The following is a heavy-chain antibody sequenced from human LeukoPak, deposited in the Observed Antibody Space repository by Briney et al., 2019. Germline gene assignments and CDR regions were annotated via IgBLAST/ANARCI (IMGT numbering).Heavy chain of an antibody. J-gene: IGHJ5*02. Sequence: SETLSLTCAVYGGSFSGYYWSWIRQPPGKGLEWIGEINHSGSTNSNPSLKSRVTISVDTSKNQFSLKLSSVTAADTAVYYCAGFVVAGNWFDPWGQGTLVTVSS. CDR1: GGSFSGYY. D-gene: IGHD6-19*01. V-gene: IGHV4-34*01. CDR3: AGFVVAGNWFDP. CDR2: INHSGST.